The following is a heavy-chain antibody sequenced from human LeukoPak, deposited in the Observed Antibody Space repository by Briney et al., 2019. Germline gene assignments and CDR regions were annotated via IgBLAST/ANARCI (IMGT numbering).Heavy chain of an antibody. V-gene: IGHV1-69*13. CDR3: AREAWGGYYDSSGYLFDY. J-gene: IGHJ4*02. Sequence: GASVKVSCKASGGTFSSYAISWVRQAPGQGLEWMGGIIPIFGTANYAQKFQGRVTITADESTSTAYMELSSLRSEDTAVYYCAREAWGGYYDSSGYLFDYWGQGTLVTVPS. CDR2: IIPIFGTA. CDR1: GGTFSSYA. D-gene: IGHD3-22*01.